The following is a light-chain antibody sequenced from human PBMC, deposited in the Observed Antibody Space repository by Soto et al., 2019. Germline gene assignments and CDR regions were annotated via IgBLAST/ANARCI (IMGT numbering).Light chain of an antibody. CDR3: QQYGNSLVYT. Sequence: LTQSPCSQSLSPGERATLSCRASESVSSSSLAWYQQRPGQAPRLLIYDTSRRATGIPARFSGSGSGTDFTLTISRLAPEDFAVYYCQQYGNSLVYTFGQGTKVDI. J-gene: IGKJ2*01. CDR2: DTS. CDR1: ESVSSSS. V-gene: IGKV3-20*01.